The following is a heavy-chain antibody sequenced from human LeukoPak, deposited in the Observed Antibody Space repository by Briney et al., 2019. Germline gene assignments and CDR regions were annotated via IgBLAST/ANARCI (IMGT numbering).Heavy chain of an antibody. Sequence: PSETLSLTCTVSRGSISNYYWSWIRQPPGKGLEWIGYIFYSGSTNYNPSLKSRVTISVDTSKNQFSLKLSSLTAADTAVYYCARSRLRLDAFDIWGQGTMVTVSS. D-gene: IGHD4-17*01. CDR3: ARSRLRLDAFDI. CDR1: RGSISNYY. V-gene: IGHV4-59*08. J-gene: IGHJ3*02. CDR2: IFYSGST.